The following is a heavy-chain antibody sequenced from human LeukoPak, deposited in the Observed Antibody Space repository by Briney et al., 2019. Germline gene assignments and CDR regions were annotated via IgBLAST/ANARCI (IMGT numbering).Heavy chain of an antibody. J-gene: IGHJ4*02. CDR2: LNWNGGST. Sequence: GGSLRLSCAASGFTFDSHGMTWVRQAPGKGLEWVSGLNWNGGSTGYADSLQGRFTISRDNAKNSLYLQMTTLRAEDTALYYCARTRSSGGYSGADYWGQGTLVTVSS. V-gene: IGHV3-20*04. CDR1: GFTFDSHG. D-gene: IGHD1-26*01. CDR3: ARTRSSGGYSGADY.